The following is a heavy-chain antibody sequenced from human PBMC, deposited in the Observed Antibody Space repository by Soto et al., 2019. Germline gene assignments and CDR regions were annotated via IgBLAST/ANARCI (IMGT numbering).Heavy chain of an antibody. V-gene: IGHV4-34*01. Sequence: SETLSLTCAVYGGSFSGYYWSWVRQPPGKGLEWIGEINHSGSTNYNPSLKSRVTISVDTSKNQFSLKLSSVTAADTAMYYCARGTVVVPAANFDYWGQGTLVTVSS. CDR1: GGSFSGYY. J-gene: IGHJ4*02. D-gene: IGHD2-2*01. CDR3: ARGTVVVPAANFDY. CDR2: INHSGST.